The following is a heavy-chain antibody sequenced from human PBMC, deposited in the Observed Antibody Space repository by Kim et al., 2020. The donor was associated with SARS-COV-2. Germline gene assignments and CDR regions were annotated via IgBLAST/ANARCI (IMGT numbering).Heavy chain of an antibody. Sequence: SETLSLTCTVSGGSISSYYWSWIRQPPGKGLEWIGYIYYSGSTNYNPSLKSRVTISVDTSKNQFSLKLSSVTAADTAVYYCARVGGIAVANDWFDPWGQG. CDR3: ARVGGIAVANDWFDP. D-gene: IGHD6-19*01. CDR1: GGSISSYY. J-gene: IGHJ5*02. CDR2: IYYSGST. V-gene: IGHV4-59*13.